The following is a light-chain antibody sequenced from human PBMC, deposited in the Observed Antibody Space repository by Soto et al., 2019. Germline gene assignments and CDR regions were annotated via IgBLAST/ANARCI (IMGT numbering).Light chain of an antibody. J-gene: IGLJ2*01. Sequence: QSALTQPASVSGSPGQSITISCTGISNDVGTYNLVSWYQHHPGKAPKLIIYEASKRPSGVPNRFSGSKSGNTASLTISGLHAEDEADYYCCSHVRSVVFGGGTKLTVL. V-gene: IGLV2-23*01. CDR1: SNDVGTYNL. CDR2: EAS. CDR3: CSHVRSVV.